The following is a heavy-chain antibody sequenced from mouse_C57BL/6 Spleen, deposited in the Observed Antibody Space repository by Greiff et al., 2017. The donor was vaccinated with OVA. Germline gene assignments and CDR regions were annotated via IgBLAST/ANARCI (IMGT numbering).Heavy chain of an antibody. J-gene: IGHJ3*01. CDR3: ARGSNYEGFAY. Sequence: QVQLQQSGPELVKPGASVTISCKASGYAFSSSWMNWVKQRPGKGLEWIGRIYPGDGDTNYNGKFKGKATLTADKSSSTAYMQLSSLTSEDSAVYFCARGSNYEGFAYWGQGTLVTVSA. D-gene: IGHD2-5*01. CDR1: GYAFSSSW. V-gene: IGHV1-82*01. CDR2: IYPGDGDT.